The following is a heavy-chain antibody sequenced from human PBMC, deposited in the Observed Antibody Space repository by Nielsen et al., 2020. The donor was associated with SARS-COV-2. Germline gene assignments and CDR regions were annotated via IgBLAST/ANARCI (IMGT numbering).Heavy chain of an antibody. V-gene: IGHV1-18*01. CDR2: ISAHNGNT. Sequence: ASVKVSCKASGYTFTSYGISWVRQAPGQGLEWMGWISAHNGNTKYVQKLQGRVTMTTDTSTSTAHMELRSLRSEDTAVYYCARDWSIFVDYYGMDVWGQGTTVTVSS. J-gene: IGHJ6*02. CDR1: GYTFTSYG. CDR3: ARDWSIFVDYYGMDV. D-gene: IGHD3-3*01.